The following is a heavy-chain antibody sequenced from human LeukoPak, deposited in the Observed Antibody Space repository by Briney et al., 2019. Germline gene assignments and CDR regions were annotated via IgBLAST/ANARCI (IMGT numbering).Heavy chain of an antibody. V-gene: IGHV4-59*08. CDR1: GGSISSYY. CDR2: IYYSGST. Sequence: SETLSLTCTVSGGSISSYYWSWIRQPPGKGLEWIGYIYYSGSTNYNPSLKSRVTISVDTSKNQFSLKLSSVTAADTAVYYCASSMVYAEIDYYYYGMDVWGQGTTVTVSS. CDR3: ASSMVYAEIDYYYYGMDV. J-gene: IGHJ6*02. D-gene: IGHD2-8*01.